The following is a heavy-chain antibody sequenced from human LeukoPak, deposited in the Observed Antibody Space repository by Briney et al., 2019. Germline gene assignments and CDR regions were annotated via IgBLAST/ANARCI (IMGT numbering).Heavy chain of an antibody. CDR3: ASATPEPYYYDSSGYLSGAFDI. J-gene: IGHJ3*02. CDR2: ISNSGGRT. D-gene: IGHD3-22*01. Sequence: GGSLRLSCAVSGFTFSSYAMSWVRQAPGKGLEWVSSISNSGGRTFYTDSVKGRFTISRDNSKITLYLQMNSLRAEDTAVYYCASATPEPYYYDSSGYLSGAFDIWGQGTMVTVSS. CDR1: GFTFSSYA. V-gene: IGHV3-23*01.